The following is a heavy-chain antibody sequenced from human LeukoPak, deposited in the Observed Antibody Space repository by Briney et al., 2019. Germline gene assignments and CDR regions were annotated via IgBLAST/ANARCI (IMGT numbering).Heavy chain of an antibody. CDR1: GFTFSSYA. CDR2: ISGSGGST. V-gene: IGHV3-23*01. J-gene: IGHJ4*02. Sequence: GGSLRLSCAASGFTFSSYAMSWVRQAPGKGLEWVSAISGSGGSTYYADSVKGRFTISRDNSKNSLYLQMNSLRAEDTAVYYCARDHERAATFDYWGQGTLVTVSS. CDR3: ARDHERAATFDY. D-gene: IGHD6-13*01.